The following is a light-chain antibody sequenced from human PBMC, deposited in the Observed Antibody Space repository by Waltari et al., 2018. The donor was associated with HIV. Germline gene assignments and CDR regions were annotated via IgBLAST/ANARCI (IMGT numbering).Light chain of an antibody. CDR2: EAS. Sequence: EIVLPQSPATLSLSPGERATLSCRASQSVNRYLAWFQQKPGQAPRLLIYEASNRATGIPARFSGSGSGTDFTLTIASLEPEDFAIYYCQQRSNWPLTFGGGTKVEIK. CDR3: QQRSNWPLT. V-gene: IGKV3-11*01. J-gene: IGKJ4*01. CDR1: QSVNRY.